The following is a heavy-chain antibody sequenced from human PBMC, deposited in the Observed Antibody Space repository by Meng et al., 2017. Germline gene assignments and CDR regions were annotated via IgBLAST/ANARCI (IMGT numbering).Heavy chain of an antibody. CDR2: ISGSGGST. CDR3: ARGAPSTYYYGSGAWDWFDP. V-gene: IGHV3-23*01. J-gene: IGHJ5*02. D-gene: IGHD3-10*01. CDR1: GFTFSSYA. Sequence: GESLKISCAASGFTFSSYAMSWVRQAPGKGLEWVSAISGSGGSTYYADSVKGRFTISRDNSKNTLYLQMNSLRAEDTAVYYCARGAPSTYYYGSGAWDWFDPWGQGTLVTVSS.